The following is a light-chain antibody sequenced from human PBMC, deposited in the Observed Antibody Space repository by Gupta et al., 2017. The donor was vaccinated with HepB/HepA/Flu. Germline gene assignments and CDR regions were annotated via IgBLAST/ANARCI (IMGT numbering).Light chain of an antibody. Sequence: VLTQSPPTPSLSPGERATLSCRASHNIGNFLAWYQKKPGQTPRLLIYDASNRAKDSRARFSGTGVGTDFSLTISSREPEDFAIYNCQQRSDGHLMHTFGQGTKLEIK. J-gene: IGKJ2*01. V-gene: IGKV3-11*01. CDR1: HNIGNF. CDR3: QQRSDGHLMHT. CDR2: DAS.